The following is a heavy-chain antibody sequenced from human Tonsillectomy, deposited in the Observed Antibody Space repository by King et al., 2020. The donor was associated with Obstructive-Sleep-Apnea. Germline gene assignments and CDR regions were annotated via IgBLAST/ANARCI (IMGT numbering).Heavy chain of an antibody. V-gene: IGHV4-30-4*01. CDR1: GGSISSGDYY. J-gene: IGHJ4*02. D-gene: IGHD3-22*01. CDR2: IYYSGST. CDR3: ASSRGDYYDSSGYLYFDY. Sequence: VQLQESGPGLVKPSQTLSLTCTVSGGSISSGDYYWSWIRQPPGKGLEWIGYIYYSGSTYYNPSLKSRVSISVDTSKNQFSLKLSSVTAADTAVYYCASSRGDYYDSSGYLYFDYWGQGTLVTVSS.